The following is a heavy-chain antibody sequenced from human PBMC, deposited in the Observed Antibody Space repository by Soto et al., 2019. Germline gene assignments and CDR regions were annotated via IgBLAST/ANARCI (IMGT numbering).Heavy chain of an antibody. CDR2: ISYDGSNK. V-gene: IGHV3-30-3*01. Sequence: QVQLVESGGGVVQPGRSLRLSCAASGFTFSSYAMHWVRQAPGKGLEWVAVISYDGSNKYYADSVKGRFTISRDNSKNTLYLQMNSLRAEDTAVYYCESGSSWYNYWCQGTLVTVSS. J-gene: IGHJ4*02. CDR1: GFTFSSYA. CDR3: ESGSSWYNY. D-gene: IGHD6-13*01.